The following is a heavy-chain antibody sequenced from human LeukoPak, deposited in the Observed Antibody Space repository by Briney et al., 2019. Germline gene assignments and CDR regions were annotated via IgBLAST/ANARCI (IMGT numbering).Heavy chain of an antibody. V-gene: IGHV1-2*02. CDR3: ATLHIVVVPAAGNWFDP. CDR1: GYTFTGYY. CDR2: INPNSGGT. Sequence: ASVKVSCKASGYTFTGYYMHWVRQAPGQGLEWMGGINPNSGGTNYAQKFQGRVTMTRDTSISTAYMELSRLRSDDTAVYYCATLHIVVVPAAGNWFDPWGQGTLVTVSS. J-gene: IGHJ5*02. D-gene: IGHD2-2*01.